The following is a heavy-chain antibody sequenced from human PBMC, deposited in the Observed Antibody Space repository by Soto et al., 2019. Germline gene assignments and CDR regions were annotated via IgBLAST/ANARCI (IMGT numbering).Heavy chain of an antibody. Sequence: SATLSLTCTVSGDSISSYFWSWIRQPPGKGLEWIGYVYSTEITNYNPSLKSRVAMSIXXXXXXFXLXVXXXTAADTAVYYCARRSEAWFDPWGQGTLVTVYS. CDR1: GDSISSYF. CDR3: ARRSEAWFDP. V-gene: IGHV4-59*01. CDR2: VYSTEIT. J-gene: IGHJ5*02.